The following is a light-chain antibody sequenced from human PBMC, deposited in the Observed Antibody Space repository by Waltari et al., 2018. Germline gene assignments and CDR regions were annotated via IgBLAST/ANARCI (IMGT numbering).Light chain of an antibody. CDR2: DGS. Sequence: IAMTQSPSTLSASLGDSVTITCRASQNIGTWVAWYQQKPGKAPKILIFDGSTLESGVPSRFSGSASGTDFTLTINSLQPDDFASYFCQQYNSYLSSFGQGTKLEI. V-gene: IGKV1-5*01. J-gene: IGKJ2*01. CDR3: QQYNSYLSS. CDR1: QNIGTW.